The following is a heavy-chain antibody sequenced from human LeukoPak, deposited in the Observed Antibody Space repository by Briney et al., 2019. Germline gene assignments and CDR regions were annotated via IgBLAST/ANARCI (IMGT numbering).Heavy chain of an antibody. CDR1: GFTFSSYS. Sequence: GGSLRLSCAASGFTFSSYSMNWVRQAPGKGLEWVSSISSSSSYIYYADSMKGRFTISRDNAKNTLYLQMNSLRAEDTAVYYCANTIGDIVVVPNVLFDYWGQGTLVTVSS. CDR3: ANTIGDIVVVPNVLFDY. V-gene: IGHV3-21*04. J-gene: IGHJ4*02. D-gene: IGHD2-2*01. CDR2: ISSSSSYI.